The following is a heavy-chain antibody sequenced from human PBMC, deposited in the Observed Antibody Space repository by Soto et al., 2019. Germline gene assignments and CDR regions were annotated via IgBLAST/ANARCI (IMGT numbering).Heavy chain of an antibody. CDR1: VSTFPAYF. V-gene: IGHV1-46*01. CDR3: ARAPYSSSSFFFDY. J-gene: IGHJ4*02. CDR2: IHPSGGNT. D-gene: IGHD6-6*01. Sequence: KASVSTFPAYFMHWVRQAPVQGLELMGIIHPSGGNTNYSQRFKGRVTMTWETSTSTVYMELSSLRSDDTAVYYCARAPYSSSSFFFDYWGQGTPVTVSS.